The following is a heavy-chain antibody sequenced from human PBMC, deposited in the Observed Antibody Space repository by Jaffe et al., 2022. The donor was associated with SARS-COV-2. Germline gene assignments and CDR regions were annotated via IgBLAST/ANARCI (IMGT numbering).Heavy chain of an antibody. CDR3: AKDRPAIRLTGVPFDY. CDR1: GFTFSSYA. CDR2: ISGSGGST. D-gene: IGHD6-25*01. Sequence: EVQLLESGGGLVQPGGSLRLSCAASGFTFSSYAMSWVRQAPGKGLEWVSAISGSGGSTYYADSVKGRFTISRDNSKNTLYLQMNSLRAEDTAVYYCAKDRPAIRLTGVPFDYWGQGTLVTVSS. V-gene: IGHV3-23*01. J-gene: IGHJ4*02.